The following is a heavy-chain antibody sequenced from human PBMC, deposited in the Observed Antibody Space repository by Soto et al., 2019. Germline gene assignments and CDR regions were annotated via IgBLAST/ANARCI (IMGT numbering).Heavy chain of an antibody. J-gene: IGHJ4*02. V-gene: IGHV4-34*01. CDR2: INHSGST. CDR1: GGSFSGYY. CDR3: ARGSSSSWDYYFDY. D-gene: IGHD6-13*01. Sequence: SETLSLTCAVYGGSFSGYYWSWIRQPPGKGLEWIGEINHSGSTNYNPSLKSRVTISVDTSKNQFSLKLSSVTAADTAVYYCARGSSSSWDYYFDYWGQGTLVTVSS.